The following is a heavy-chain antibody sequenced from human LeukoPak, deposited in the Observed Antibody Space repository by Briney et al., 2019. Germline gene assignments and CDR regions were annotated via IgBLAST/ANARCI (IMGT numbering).Heavy chain of an antibody. D-gene: IGHD3-22*01. CDR3: AKPPYDSSGYCQSTFDY. CDR1: GFSFSSFG. Sequence: GGSLRLSCAASGFSFSSFGMHWVRQAPGKGLEWVAVIAYDGSNQFYADSVKGRFTISRDNSKNTLYLQMNSLRAEDTAVYYCAKPPYDSSGYCQSTFDYWGQGTLVTVSS. CDR2: IAYDGSNQ. J-gene: IGHJ4*02. V-gene: IGHV3-30*18.